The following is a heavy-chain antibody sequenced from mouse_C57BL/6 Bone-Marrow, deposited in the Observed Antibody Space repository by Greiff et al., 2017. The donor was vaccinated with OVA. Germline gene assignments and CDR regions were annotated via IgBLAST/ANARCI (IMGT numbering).Heavy chain of an antibody. Sequence: VQLQESGAELARPGASVKLSCKASGYTFTSYGISWVKQRTGQGLEWIGEIYPRSGNTYYNEKFKGKATLTADKSSSTAYMELRSLTSEDSAVYFCARENWLAYWGQGTLVTVSA. V-gene: IGHV1-81*01. J-gene: IGHJ3*01. CDR1: GYTFTSYG. CDR3: ARENWLAY. CDR2: IYPRSGNT.